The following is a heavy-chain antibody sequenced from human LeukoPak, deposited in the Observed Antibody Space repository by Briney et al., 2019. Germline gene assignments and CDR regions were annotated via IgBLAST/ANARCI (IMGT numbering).Heavy chain of an antibody. CDR3: ARSPYGDYEKYYFDY. CDR1: GYSISSGYY. CDR2: INHSGST. Sequence: PSETLSLTCAVSGYSISSGYYWSWIRQPPGKGLEWIGEINHSGSTNYNPSLKSRVTISVDTSKNQFSLKLSSVTAADTAVYYCARSPYGDYEKYYFDYWGQGTLVTVSS. J-gene: IGHJ4*02. D-gene: IGHD4-17*01. V-gene: IGHV4-34*01.